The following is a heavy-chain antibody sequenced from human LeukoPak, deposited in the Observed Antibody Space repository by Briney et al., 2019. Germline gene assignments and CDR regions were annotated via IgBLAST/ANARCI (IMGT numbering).Heavy chain of an antibody. Sequence: GGTLRLSCAASGFTFRSYGMTWVRQAPGKGLEWVSAISGSGDSTYYADSVKGRFTISRDNSSNTLYLQMNSLRAGDTAVYYCAKSFRSTSLDYWGQGTLVTVSS. J-gene: IGHJ4*02. CDR3: AKSFRSTSLDY. CDR2: ISGSGDST. D-gene: IGHD2-2*01. V-gene: IGHV3-23*01. CDR1: GFTFRSYG.